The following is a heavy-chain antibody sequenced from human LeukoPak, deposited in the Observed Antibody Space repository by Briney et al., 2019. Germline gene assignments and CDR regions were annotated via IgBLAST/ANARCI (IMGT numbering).Heavy chain of an antibody. J-gene: IGHJ5*02. D-gene: IGHD3-10*02. CDR3: ARGPHRRTYDRDNWFDP. V-gene: IGHV1-46*01. CDR1: GYTFINYY. CDR2: INPSGGST. Sequence: ASVKVSCKASGYTFINYYMHWVRQAPGQRLEWMGIINPSGGSTSCGQKFQGRVTMTRDMSTSTFYMELSSLRFEDTAVYYCARGPHRRTYDRDNWFDPWGQGTLVTVSS.